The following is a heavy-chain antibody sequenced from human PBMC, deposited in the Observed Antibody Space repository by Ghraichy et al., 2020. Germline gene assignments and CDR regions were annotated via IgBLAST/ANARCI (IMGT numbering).Heavy chain of an antibody. CDR3: AKDRRFYSSSFYFDY. Sequence: GGSLRLSCAASGFTFSSYAMSWVRQAPGKGLEWVSAISGSGGSTYYADSVKGRFTISRDNSKNTLYLQMNSLRAEDTAVYYCAKDRRFYSSSFYFDYWGQGTLVTVSS. CDR1: GFTFSSYA. V-gene: IGHV3-23*01. J-gene: IGHJ4*02. CDR2: ISGSGGST. D-gene: IGHD6-6*01.